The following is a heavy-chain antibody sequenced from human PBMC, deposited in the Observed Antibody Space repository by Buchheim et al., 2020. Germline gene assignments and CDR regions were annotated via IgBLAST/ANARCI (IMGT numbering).Heavy chain of an antibody. D-gene: IGHD2-2*01. Sequence: QVQLQESGPGLVKPSQTLSLTCAVSGGSISSGGYSWSWIRQPPGKGLEWIGYIYYSGSTYYNPSPKSRVTISVDTSKNQFSLKLSSVTAADTAVYYCAREGTAHSTIDYWGQGTL. J-gene: IGHJ4*02. V-gene: IGHV4-30-4*07. CDR3: AREGTAHSTIDY. CDR2: IYYSGST. CDR1: GGSISSGGYS.